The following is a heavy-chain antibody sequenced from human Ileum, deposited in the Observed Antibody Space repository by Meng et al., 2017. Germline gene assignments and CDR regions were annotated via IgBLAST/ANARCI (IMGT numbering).Heavy chain of an antibody. J-gene: IGHJ4*02. CDR2: IDHSGSP. Sequence: QVQLQGSGPGLVNLSGTPSPTCAVSGGSITTNSYWSWVRQSPEKGLEWIGQIDHSGSPYYNTSLKSRVTMSVDKSKSQVSLQLTSVTAADTAVYYCARHGGYYQDYWGQGTLVTVSS. V-gene: IGHV4-4*02. CDR1: GGSITTNSY. D-gene: IGHD4-23*01. CDR3: ARHGGYYQDY.